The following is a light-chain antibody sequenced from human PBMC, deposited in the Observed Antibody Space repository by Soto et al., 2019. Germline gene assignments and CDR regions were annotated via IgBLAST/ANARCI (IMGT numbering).Light chain of an antibody. V-gene: IGKV3-20*01. J-gene: IGKJ5*01. CDR1: QSVSSNN. Sequence: EILWTQSPSTLSLSLGERATLSCRASQSVSSNNLAWYQKKPGQAPRLLIYTASSRATGIPDRFSGIVSGTDFSLTLSRLQTEDFAVYEGQQWRSSPITFCQVTRLEIK. CDR2: TAS. CDR3: QQWRSSPIT.